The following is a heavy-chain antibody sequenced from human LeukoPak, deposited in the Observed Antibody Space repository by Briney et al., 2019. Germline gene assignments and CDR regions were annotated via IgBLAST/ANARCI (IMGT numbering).Heavy chain of an antibody. V-gene: IGHV3-23*01. J-gene: IGHJ4*02. CDR1: GFTFSSYG. CDR3: AKDELAAAGRGFDY. Sequence: GGSLRLSCAASGFTFSSYGMHWVRQAPGKGLEWVSAISGSGGSTYYADSVKGRFTISRDNSKNTLYLQMNSLRAEDTAVYYCAKDELAAAGRGFDYWGQGTLVTLSS. D-gene: IGHD6-13*01. CDR2: ISGSGGST.